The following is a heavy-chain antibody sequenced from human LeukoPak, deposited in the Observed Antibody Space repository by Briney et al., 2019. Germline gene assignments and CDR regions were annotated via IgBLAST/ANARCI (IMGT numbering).Heavy chain of an antibody. CDR2: INPSGGST. D-gene: IGHD1-14*01. J-gene: IGHJ4*02. CDR1: GGIFIGYY. Sequence: ASVKVSCKASGGIFIGYYMHWVRQAPGQGLEWMGIINPSGGSTTYAQKFQGRVTMTRDTSTSTVYIELSSLRSEDTAVYYCARNRSSRGPREPFAYWGQGTLVTVSS. V-gene: IGHV1-46*01. CDR3: ARNRSSRGPREPFAY.